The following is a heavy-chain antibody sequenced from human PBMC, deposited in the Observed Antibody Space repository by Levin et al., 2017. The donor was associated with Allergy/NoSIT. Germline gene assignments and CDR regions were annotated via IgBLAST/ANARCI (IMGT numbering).Heavy chain of an antibody. CDR2: IYYSGST. D-gene: IGHD2-2*01. CDR3: ARRGDCSSTSCYLDY. J-gene: IGHJ4*02. CDR1: GGSISSSSYY. V-gene: IGHV4-39*01. Sequence: KTSETLSLTCTVSGGSISSSSYYWGWIRQPPGTGLEWIGSIYYSGSTYYNPSLKSRVTISVDTSKNQFSLKLSSVTAADTAVYYCARRGDCSSTSCYLDYWGQGTLVTVSS.